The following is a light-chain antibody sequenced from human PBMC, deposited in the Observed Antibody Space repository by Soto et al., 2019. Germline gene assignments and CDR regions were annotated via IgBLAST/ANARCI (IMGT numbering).Light chain of an antibody. CDR1: QSISSW. V-gene: IGKV1-5*03. J-gene: IGKJ1*01. CDR3: QQYNSYSPT. Sequence: QMTQSPSTLSASVGDRLTITCRASQSISSWLAWYQQKPGKAPSVLIYKASRLENAVPSRFSGSGSGTEFTLTISSLQPDDSATYYCQQYNSYSPTFGQGTKVDIK. CDR2: KAS.